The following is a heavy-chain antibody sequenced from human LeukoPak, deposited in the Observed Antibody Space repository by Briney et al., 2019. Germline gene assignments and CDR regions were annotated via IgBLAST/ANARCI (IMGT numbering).Heavy chain of an antibody. CDR2: INHSGST. Sequence: PSETLSLTCAVYGGSFSGYYWSWIRQPPGKGLEWIGEINHSGSTNYNPSLKSRVTISVDTSKNQFSLKLSSVTAADTAVYYCARQTKILWFGELDYWGQGTLVTVSS. CDR3: ARQTKILWFGELDY. V-gene: IGHV4-34*01. D-gene: IGHD3-10*01. CDR1: GGSFSGYY. J-gene: IGHJ4*02.